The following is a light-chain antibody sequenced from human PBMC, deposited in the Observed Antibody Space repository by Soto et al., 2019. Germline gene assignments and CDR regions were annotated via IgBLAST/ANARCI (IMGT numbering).Light chain of an antibody. J-gene: IGLJ3*02. CDR1: TSDVGTYNL. CDR2: EDN. CDR3: CSFAGSSTSVL. V-gene: IGLV2-23*01. Sequence: QSALTQPASVSGSPGQSITISCTGITSDVGTYNLVSWYQQHPDKAPKLIIYEDNKRPSGVSDRFSGSKSGNTASLTISGLQAEDEADYYCCSFAGSSTSVLFGGGTKVTVL.